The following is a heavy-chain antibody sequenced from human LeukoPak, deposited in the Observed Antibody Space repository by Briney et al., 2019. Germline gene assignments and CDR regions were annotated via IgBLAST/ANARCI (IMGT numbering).Heavy chain of an antibody. V-gene: IGHV3-53*01. CDR3: ARDSNSFPNYFDF. CDR2: IYSAGDT. CDR1: GFSVSSNY. D-gene: IGHD2-21*01. Sequence: GGSLRLSCAASGFSVSSNYMSWVRQAPGGGLEWVSLIYSAGDTFYSDSVKGRFTISRDSSENTLYLQMNSLRTEDTAIYYCARDSNSFPNYFDFWGQGTLVTVSS. J-gene: IGHJ4*02.